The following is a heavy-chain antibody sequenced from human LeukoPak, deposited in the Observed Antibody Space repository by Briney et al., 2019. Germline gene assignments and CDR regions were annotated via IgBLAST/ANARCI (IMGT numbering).Heavy chain of an antibody. CDR3: ARGLGRDFDL. V-gene: IGHV4-34*01. Sequence: PSETLSLTCAVYGGSFSGYYWSWIRQPPGKGLEWIGDINHSGSTNSNPSLKSRVTISLDTSKNQFSLNLSSVTAADTAVYYCARGLGRDFDLWGRGTLVTVSS. CDR2: INHSGST. J-gene: IGHJ2*01. D-gene: IGHD1-26*01. CDR1: GGSFSGYY.